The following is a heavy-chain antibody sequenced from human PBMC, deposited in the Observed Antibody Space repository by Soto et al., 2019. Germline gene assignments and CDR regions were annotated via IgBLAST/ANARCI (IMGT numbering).Heavy chain of an antibody. D-gene: IGHD6-6*01. CDR1: GGTFSSYT. Sequence: QVQLVQSGAEVKKPGSSVKVSCKASGGTFSSYTISWVRQAPGQGLEWMGRIIPILGIANYAQQFQGRVTITADKSTSTAYMELSSLRSEDTAVYYCAGGGSSSPGGGYYYYMDVWGKGTTVTVSS. CDR3: AGGGSSSPGGGYYYYMDV. V-gene: IGHV1-69*02. CDR2: IIPILGIA. J-gene: IGHJ6*03.